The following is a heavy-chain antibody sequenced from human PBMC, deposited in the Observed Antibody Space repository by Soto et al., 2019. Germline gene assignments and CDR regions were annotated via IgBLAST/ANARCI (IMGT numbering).Heavy chain of an antibody. Sequence: HPGGSLRLSCAASGFTVSSNYMGWVRQAPGKGLEWVSVIYSGGSTYYADSVKGRFTISRDNSKNTLYLQMNSLRAEDTAVYYCARDTGIAAAGDYGMDVWGQGTTVTVSS. V-gene: IGHV3-53*01. J-gene: IGHJ6*02. CDR2: IYSGGST. CDR3: ARDTGIAAAGDYGMDV. CDR1: GFTVSSNY. D-gene: IGHD6-13*01.